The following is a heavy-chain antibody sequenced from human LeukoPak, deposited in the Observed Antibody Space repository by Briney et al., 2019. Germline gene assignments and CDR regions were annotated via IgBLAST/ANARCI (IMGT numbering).Heavy chain of an antibody. CDR2: IRSKAYGGTT. Sequence: GGSLRLSCKASGFIFGDYAMSWVRQAPGKGLEWVGFIRSKAYGGTTEYAASVKDRFTISRDDSTSVAYLQMNSLKTEDTATYYCTRGFLTGIGHCSSANCYFSANYDYWGQGTPVTVSS. CDR1: GFIFGDYA. V-gene: IGHV3-49*04. D-gene: IGHD2-2*01. J-gene: IGHJ4*02. CDR3: TRGFLTGIGHCSSANCYFSANYDY.